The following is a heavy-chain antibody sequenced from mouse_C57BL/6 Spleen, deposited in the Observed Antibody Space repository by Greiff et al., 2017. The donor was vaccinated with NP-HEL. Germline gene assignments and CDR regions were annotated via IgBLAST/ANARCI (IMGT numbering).Heavy chain of an antibody. J-gene: IGHJ3*01. CDR2: INPNNGGT. Sequence: EVQLQQSGPELVKPGASVKISCKASGYTFTDYYMYWVKQSHGKSLEWIGDINPNNGGTSYNQKFKGKATLTVDKSSSTAYMELRSLTSEDSAVYYCANYYYGSSWFAYWGQGTLVTVSA. D-gene: IGHD1-1*01. CDR3: ANYYYGSSWFAY. CDR1: GYTFTDYY. V-gene: IGHV1-26*01.